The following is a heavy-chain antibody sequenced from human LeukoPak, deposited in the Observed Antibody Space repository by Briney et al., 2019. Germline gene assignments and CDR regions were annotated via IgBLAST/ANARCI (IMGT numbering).Heavy chain of an antibody. CDR2: IKQGGREK. CDR1: GFTFNTYW. D-gene: IGHD3-9*01. CDR3: ASHNYNILTGYSDDAFDI. J-gene: IGHJ3*02. V-gene: IGHV3-7*01. Sequence: QPGGSLRLSCAASGFTFNTYWMSWVRQAPGKGLEWVANIKQGGREKYYVDSVKGRFTISRDNAKNSLYLQMHSLSAEDTAVYYCASHNYNILTGYSDDAFDIWGQGTMVTVSS.